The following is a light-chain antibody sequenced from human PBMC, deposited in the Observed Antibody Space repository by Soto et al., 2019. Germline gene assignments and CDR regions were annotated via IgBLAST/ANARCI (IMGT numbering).Light chain of an antibody. Sequence: QSALTQPASVSGSPGQSITISCTGTTSDVGGYNFVSWYQYYPGKAPKLIIYEVINRPSGVSNRFSGSKSGNTASLTISGLQAEDEADYYCTSFTSSSHSVFGGGTKLTVL. CDR1: TSDVGGYNF. J-gene: IGLJ2*01. CDR2: EVI. CDR3: TSFTSSSHSV. V-gene: IGLV2-14*01.